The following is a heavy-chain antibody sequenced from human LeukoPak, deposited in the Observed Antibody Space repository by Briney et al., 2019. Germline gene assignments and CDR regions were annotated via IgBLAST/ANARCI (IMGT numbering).Heavy chain of an antibody. Sequence: SETLSLTCTVSGGSISSYYWSWIRQPPGKGLEWIGYIYYSGSTNYNPSLKSRVTISVDTSKNQFSLKLSSVTAADTAVYYCARLMTAVTTSDYYYYMDVWGKGTTVTVSS. V-gene: IGHV4-59*08. CDR1: GGSISSYY. D-gene: IGHD4-11*01. CDR2: IYYSGST. J-gene: IGHJ6*03. CDR3: ARLMTAVTTSDYYYYMDV.